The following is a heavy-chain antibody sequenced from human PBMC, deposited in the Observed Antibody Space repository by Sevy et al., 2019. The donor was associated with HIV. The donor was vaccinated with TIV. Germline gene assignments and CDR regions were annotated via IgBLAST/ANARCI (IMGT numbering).Heavy chain of an antibody. CDR2: ISSSGGST. V-gene: IGHV3-23*01. J-gene: IGHJ6*02. D-gene: IGHD3-10*01. CDR1: GFTFSSYA. Sequence: GGSLRLSCAASGFTFSSYAMSWVRQAPGKGLEWVSTISSSGGSTYYADSVKGRFTISRDKSKNTLYLQMNSLRAEDTAVYYCAKALFGVGSGSAYYYYGMDVWGQGTTVTVSS. CDR3: AKALFGVGSGSAYYYYGMDV.